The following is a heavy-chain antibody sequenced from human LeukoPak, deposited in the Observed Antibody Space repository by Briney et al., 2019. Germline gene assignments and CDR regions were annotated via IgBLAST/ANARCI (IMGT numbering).Heavy chain of an antibody. D-gene: IGHD6-13*01. Sequence: GSLRLSCATSGFTFNSYGMSWVRQAPGKGPEWVSAMTGSGGATYYADSVKGRFTISRDYSKNTLYLQMNSLRAEDTAVYYCARRQQLAFDPWGQGTLVTVSS. J-gene: IGHJ5*02. CDR1: GFTFNSYG. V-gene: IGHV3-23*01. CDR3: ARRQQLAFDP. CDR2: MTGSGGAT.